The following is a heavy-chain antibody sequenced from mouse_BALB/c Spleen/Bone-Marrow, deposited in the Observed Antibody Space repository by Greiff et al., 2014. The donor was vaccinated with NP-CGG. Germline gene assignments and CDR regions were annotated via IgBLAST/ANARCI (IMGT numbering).Heavy chain of an antibody. Sequence: VKLVESGPGLVAPSQSLSITRTVSGFSLTSYGVHWVRQSPGKGLEWLGIIWASGSTNCNSALMSRLSISKDNSKSQVFLKMNSLQTDDTAMYYCARERGDYGGYGMDYWGQGTSVTVSS. D-gene: IGHD2-4*01. CDR3: ARERGDYGGYGMDY. J-gene: IGHJ4*01. CDR1: GFSLTSYG. CDR2: IWASGST. V-gene: IGHV2-9*02.